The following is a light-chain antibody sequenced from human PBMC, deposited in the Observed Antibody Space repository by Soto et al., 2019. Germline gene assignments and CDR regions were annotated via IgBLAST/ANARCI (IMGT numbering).Light chain of an antibody. Sequence: QMTQSPSSLSASVGARVTITCRASQTIRTSLNWYQQKPGKAPKLLIYGASTLQSVVPSRFSGTGSATDFTLTISSLQPEDFAIYYCQQSYTTPRTFGQGTKVEV. CDR1: QTIRTS. CDR2: GAS. V-gene: IGKV1-39*01. J-gene: IGKJ1*01. CDR3: QQSYTTPRT.